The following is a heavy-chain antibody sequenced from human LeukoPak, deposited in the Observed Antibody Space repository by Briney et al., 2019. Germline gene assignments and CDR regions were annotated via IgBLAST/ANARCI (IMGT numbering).Heavy chain of an antibody. Sequence: SVKVSCRASGGTFSSYAISWVRQAPGQGLEWMGGNIPIFGTANYAQKFQGRVTITTDESTSTAYMELSSLRSEDTAVYYCARGGARYSGSSPNWFDYWGQGTLVTVSS. CDR2: NIPIFGTA. J-gene: IGHJ4*02. D-gene: IGHD1-26*01. CDR3: ARGGARYSGSSPNWFDY. V-gene: IGHV1-69*05. CDR1: GGTFSSYA.